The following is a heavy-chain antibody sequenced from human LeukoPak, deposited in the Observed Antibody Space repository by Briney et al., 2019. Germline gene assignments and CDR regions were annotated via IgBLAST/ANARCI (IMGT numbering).Heavy chain of an antibody. CDR3: ARDRGYYDFWSGLYYFDY. CDR2: ISSSSYI. Sequence: GGSLRLSCAASGFTFSSYSMNWGRQAPGKELEWVSSISSSSYIYYADSVKGRFTISRDNAKNSLYLQMNSLRAEDTAVYYCARDRGYYDFWSGLYYFDYWGQGTLVTVSS. J-gene: IGHJ4*02. CDR1: GFTFSSYS. D-gene: IGHD3-3*01. V-gene: IGHV3-21*01.